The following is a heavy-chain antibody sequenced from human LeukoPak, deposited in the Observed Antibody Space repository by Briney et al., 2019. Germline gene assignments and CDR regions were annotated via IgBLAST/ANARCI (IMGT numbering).Heavy chain of an antibody. CDR1: RFTLSDYY. Sequence: GGSLRLSCAASRFTLSDYYMSWIRQAPGKGLEWVSYISSSGATIYYADSVKGRFTIFRDNAKNSLYLQMNSLRAEDTAVYYCARADFWWQAGYNWFDPWGQGTLVTVSS. D-gene: IGHD2-8*02. J-gene: IGHJ5*02. V-gene: IGHV3-11*04. CDR3: ARADFWWQAGYNWFDP. CDR2: ISSSGATI.